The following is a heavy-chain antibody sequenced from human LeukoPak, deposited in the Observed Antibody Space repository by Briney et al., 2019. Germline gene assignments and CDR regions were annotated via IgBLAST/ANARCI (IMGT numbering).Heavy chain of an antibody. V-gene: IGHV1-46*01. CDR3: ARVWAISSAGPPGC. Sequence: ASVKVSCKASGYTFTSYGISWVRQAPGQGLEWMGIIDPRGGSTSYAQKFQGRVSMTRDASSSTIYMELSSLRSEDTAMYYCARVWAISSAGPPGCWGQGTLVTVSS. CDR2: IDPRGGST. D-gene: IGHD6-13*01. J-gene: IGHJ4*02. CDR1: GYTFTSYG.